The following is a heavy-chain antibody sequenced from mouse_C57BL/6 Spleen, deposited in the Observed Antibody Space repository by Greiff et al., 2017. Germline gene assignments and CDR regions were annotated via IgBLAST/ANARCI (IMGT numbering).Heavy chain of an antibody. J-gene: IGHJ1*03. CDR1: GYTFTDYE. Sequence: QVQLQQSGAELVRPGASVTLSCKASGYTFTDYEMHWVKQTPVHGLEWIGAIDPETGGTAYNQKFKGKAILTADKSSSTAYMELRSLTSEDSAVYYCSYYGSRIWYFDGWGTGTTVTVSS. D-gene: IGHD1-1*01. V-gene: IGHV1-15*01. CDR3: SYYGSRIWYFDG. CDR2: IDPETGGT.